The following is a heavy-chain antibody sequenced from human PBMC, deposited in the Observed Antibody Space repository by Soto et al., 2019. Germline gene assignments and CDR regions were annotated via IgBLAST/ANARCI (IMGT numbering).Heavy chain of an antibody. J-gene: IGHJ5*02. Sequence: QVQLVQSGAEVRKPGSSVKVSCTASGGTFSSCGISWVRQAPGQGLEWMGGIIPLFGTTYYGKKFQGRVTITGDESTSKAYMELISLRAEDTGVYYWARDQCASGDIVTGFDLWGQGTLVTVSS. CDR1: GGTFSSCG. V-gene: IGHV1-69*12. CDR2: IIPLFGTT. CDR3: ARDQCASGDIVTGFDL. D-gene: IGHD4-17*01.